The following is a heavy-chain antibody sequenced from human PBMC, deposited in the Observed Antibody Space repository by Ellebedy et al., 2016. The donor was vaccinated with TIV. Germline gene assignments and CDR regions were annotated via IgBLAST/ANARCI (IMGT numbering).Heavy chain of an antibody. V-gene: IGHV3-23*01. J-gene: IGHJ6*02. CDR3: AKDLREWLFPRNVDV. Sequence: GGSLRLSCAASGFTFSSYAMSWVRQAPGKGLEWVSAISGSGGSTYYADSVKGRFTISRDNSKNTLYLQMNSLRAEDTAVYYCAKDLREWLFPRNVDVWGQGTTVTVSS. D-gene: IGHD3-3*01. CDR1: GFTFSSYA. CDR2: ISGSGGST.